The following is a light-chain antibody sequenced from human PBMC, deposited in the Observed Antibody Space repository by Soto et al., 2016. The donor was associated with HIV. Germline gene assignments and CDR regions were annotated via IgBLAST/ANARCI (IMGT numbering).Light chain of an antibody. J-gene: IGLJ3*02. CDR2: DDS. Sequence: SYELTQPPSVSVAPGKTASITCGGDNIGSKSVHWYQQKPGQAPMLVVYDDSDRPSGIPERFSGSNSGNTATLTISRVEAGDEADYYCQVWDRSRDHPNWVFGGGTKLTI. CDR1: NIGSKS. V-gene: IGLV3-21*03. CDR3: QVWDRSRDHPNWV.